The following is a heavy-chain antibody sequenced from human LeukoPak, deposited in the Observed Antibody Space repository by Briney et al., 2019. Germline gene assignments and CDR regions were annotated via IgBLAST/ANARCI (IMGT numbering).Heavy chain of an antibody. D-gene: IGHD6-13*01. CDR1: GYTFSSYA. CDR2: ISYDGGNK. V-gene: IGHV3-30-3*01. Sequence: GRSLRLSCAASGYTFSSYAMHWVRQAPGKGLEWVAVISYDGGNKYYADSVKGRFTISRDNSKNTLYLQMNSLRAEDTAVYYCAREYSSSWYIMGDYWGQGTLVTVSS. CDR3: AREYSSSWYIMGDY. J-gene: IGHJ4*02.